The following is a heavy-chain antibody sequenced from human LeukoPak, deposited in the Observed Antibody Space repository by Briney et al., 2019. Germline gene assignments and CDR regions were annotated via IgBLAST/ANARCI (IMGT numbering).Heavy chain of an antibody. D-gene: IGHD3-22*01. CDR1: GFTFSSYA. CDR2: ISGSGGST. J-gene: IGHJ4*02. V-gene: IGHV3-23*01. Sequence: GGSLRLSCAASGFTFSSYAMSWVRQAPGKGLEWVSAISGSGGSTYYADSVKGRFTISRDNSKNTLYLQMNSLRAEDTAVYYCAKDIHDYDSSGYYLKIDYWGQGTLVAVSS. CDR3: AKDIHDYDSSGYYLKIDY.